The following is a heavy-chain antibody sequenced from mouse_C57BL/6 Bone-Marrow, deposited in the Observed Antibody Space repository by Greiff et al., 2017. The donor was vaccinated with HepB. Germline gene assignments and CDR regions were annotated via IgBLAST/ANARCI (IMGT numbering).Heavy chain of an antibody. CDR3: ATTYYAMDY. CDR1: GFTFSSYA. Sequence: EVMLVESGGGLVKPGGSLKLSCAASGFTFSSYAMSWVRQTPEKRLEWVATISDGGSYTYYPDNVKGRFTISRDNAKNNLYLQMSHLKSEDTAMYYCATTYYAMDYWGQGTSVTVSS. D-gene: IGHD1-1*01. CDR2: ISDGGSYT. J-gene: IGHJ4*01. V-gene: IGHV5-4*03.